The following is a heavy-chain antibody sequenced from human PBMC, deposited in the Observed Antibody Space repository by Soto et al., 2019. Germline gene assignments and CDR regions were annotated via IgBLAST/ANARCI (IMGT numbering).Heavy chain of an antibody. V-gene: IGHV3-21*01. J-gene: IGHJ4*02. D-gene: IGHD3-10*01. Sequence: ESGGGLVKPGGSLRLSCAASGFTFSSYSMNWVRQAPGKGLEWVSSISSSSSYIYYADSVKGRFTISRDNAKNSLYLQMNSLRAEDTAVYYCARGIRDMVRGVMPFDYWGQGTLVTVSS. CDR1: GFTFSSYS. CDR3: ARGIRDMVRGVMPFDY. CDR2: ISSSSSYI.